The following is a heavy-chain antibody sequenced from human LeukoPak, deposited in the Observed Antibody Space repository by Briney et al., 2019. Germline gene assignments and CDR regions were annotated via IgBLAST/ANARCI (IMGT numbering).Heavy chain of an antibody. Sequence: GGSLRLSCAASGSTFSSYEMNWVRQAPGMGLEWVSYISSSGRTMYYADSVKGRFTISRDNAKNSLYLQMNSLRAEDTAVYYCARDRVVGTTRGVFDIWGQGTMVTVSS. J-gene: IGHJ3*02. CDR2: ISSSGRTM. CDR1: GSTFSSYE. CDR3: ARDRVVGTTRGVFDI. D-gene: IGHD1-14*01. V-gene: IGHV3-48*03.